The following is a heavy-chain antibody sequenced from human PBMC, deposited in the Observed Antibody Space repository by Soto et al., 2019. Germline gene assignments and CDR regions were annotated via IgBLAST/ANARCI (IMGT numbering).Heavy chain of an antibody. CDR1: GYTFTSYD. CDR2: MIPNIGNT. J-gene: IGHJ4*02. D-gene: IGHD1-26*01. CDR3: AMEKVGAVDY. Sequence: QVQLVQSGAEVKKPGASVKVSCKASGYTFTSYDINWQRQATGQGLEWKGWMIPNIGNTAYAQKFQGRVNMTRNTSISKAYMELSSLRSEDTAVYYCAMEKVGAVDYWGQGNLVTVSS. V-gene: IGHV1-8*01.